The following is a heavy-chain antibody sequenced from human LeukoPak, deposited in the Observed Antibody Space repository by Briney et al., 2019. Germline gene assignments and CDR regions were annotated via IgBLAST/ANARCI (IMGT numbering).Heavy chain of an antibody. Sequence: GGSLRLSCAASGFTFSSYTMNWVRQAPGKGLEWVSIISSGSSYIHYADSVKGRFTISRDNAKNTLYLQMNSLRAEDTAVYYCAKGAAVGIYANFDYWGQGILVTVSS. V-gene: IGHV3-21*04. CDR2: ISSGSSYI. D-gene: IGHD6-13*01. CDR3: AKGAAVGIYANFDY. CDR1: GFTFSSYT. J-gene: IGHJ4*02.